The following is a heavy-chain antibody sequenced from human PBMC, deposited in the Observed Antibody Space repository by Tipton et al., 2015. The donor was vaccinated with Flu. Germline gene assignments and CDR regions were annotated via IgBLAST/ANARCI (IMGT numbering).Heavy chain of an antibody. CDR2: LYTSGST. J-gene: IGHJ3*02. Sequence: TLSLTCTVSGGSISSGSHYWSWIRQPAGRGLEWIGQLYTSGSTNYSPSLQSRVTMSVDTAKNQFSLKLSSVTAAGTAVYYCARTLSGNYLDDAFDIWGQGTMVTVSS. CDR3: ARTLSGNYLDDAFDI. CDR1: GGSISSGSHY. D-gene: IGHD1-26*01. V-gene: IGHV4-61*09.